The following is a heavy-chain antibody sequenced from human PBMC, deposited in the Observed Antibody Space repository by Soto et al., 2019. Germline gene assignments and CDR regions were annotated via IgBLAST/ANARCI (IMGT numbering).Heavy chain of an antibody. CDR3: AKDLFRAGPAAIFDF. J-gene: IGHJ5*01. CDR1: GFSFDDSA. Sequence: EVELVESGGGFVQPGRSLRLSCTASGFSFDDSAMHWVRQAPGKGLEWVSGITFNSDTIAYADSVQGRFTISRDNAKNSLYPQMNSLRAEDTALYFCAKDLFRAGPAAIFDFWGPGTLVTVSS. D-gene: IGHD2-2*01. V-gene: IGHV3-9*01. CDR2: ITFNSDTI.